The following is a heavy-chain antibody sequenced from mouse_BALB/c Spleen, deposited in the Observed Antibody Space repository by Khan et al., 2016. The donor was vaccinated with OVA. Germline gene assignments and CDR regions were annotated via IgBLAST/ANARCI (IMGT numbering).Heavy chain of an antibody. CDR1: GFSLTNYG. V-gene: IGHV2-9*02. D-gene: IGHD1-1*01. CDR2: IWAGGST. CDR3: ARPYYGSAWFAY. Sequence: QVQLKESGPGLVAPSQSLSITCTVSGFSLTNYGVHWVRQPPREGLEWLGVIWAGGSTNDNSALMSRLSISKDNSKSQVFLKMNSLQTNDTAMYYCARPYYGSAWFAYWGQGTLVTVSA. J-gene: IGHJ3*01.